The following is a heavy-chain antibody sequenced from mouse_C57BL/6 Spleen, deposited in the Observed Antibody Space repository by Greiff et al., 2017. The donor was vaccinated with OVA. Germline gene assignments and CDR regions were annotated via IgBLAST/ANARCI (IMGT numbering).Heavy chain of an antibody. Sequence: EVKLEESGGGLVKPGGSLKLSCAASGFTFSSYAMSWVRQTPEKRLEWVATISDGGSYTYYPDNVKGRFTISRDNAKNNLYLQMSHLKSEDTAMYYCARSTMKAYYFDYWGQGTTLTVSS. J-gene: IGHJ2*01. D-gene: IGHD2-4*01. CDR3: ARSTMKAYYFDY. V-gene: IGHV5-4*03. CDR2: ISDGGSYT. CDR1: GFTFSSYA.